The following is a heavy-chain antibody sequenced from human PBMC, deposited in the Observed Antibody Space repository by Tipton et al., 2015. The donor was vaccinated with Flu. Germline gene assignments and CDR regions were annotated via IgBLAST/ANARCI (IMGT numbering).Heavy chain of an antibody. J-gene: IGHJ3*02. CDR2: IYYSGST. D-gene: IGHD3-22*01. CDR1: GGSISSYY. Sequence: TLSLTCTVSGGSISSYYWSWIRQPPGKGLEWIGYIYYSGSTNYYPSLKSRVTISVDTSKNQFSLKLSSVTAADTAVYYCARGSRGYYDSSDPTRGAFDIWGQGTMVAVSS. CDR3: ARGSRGYYDSSDPTRGAFDI. V-gene: IGHV4-59*01.